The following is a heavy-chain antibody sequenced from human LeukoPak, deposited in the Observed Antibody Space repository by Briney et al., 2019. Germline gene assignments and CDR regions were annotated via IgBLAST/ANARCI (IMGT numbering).Heavy chain of an antibody. J-gene: IGHJ6*02. CDR1: GFTFSSFG. CDR3: ARGVAAAGYYYYGMDV. Sequence: AGRSLRLSCAASGFTFSSFGMHWVRQAPGKGLEWAAVISFDGSRKYYTDSVKGRFTISRDNAKNTLYLQMNGLRAEDTAVYYCARGVAAAGYYYYGMDVWGQGTTVTVSS. V-gene: IGHV3-30*03. D-gene: IGHD6-13*01. CDR2: ISFDGSRK.